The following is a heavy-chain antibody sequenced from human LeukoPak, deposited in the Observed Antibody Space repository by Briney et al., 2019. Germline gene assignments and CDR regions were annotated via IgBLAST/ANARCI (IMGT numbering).Heavy chain of an antibody. J-gene: IGHJ4*02. CDR2: ISAYNGNT. CDR3: ARDTLTMVRGVIIFLQDY. Sequence: GASVKVSCKASGYTFTIYGISWVRQAPGQGLEWMGWISAYNGNTNYAQKLQGRVTMTTDTSTSTAYMELRSLRSDDTAVYYCARDTLTMVRGVIIFLQDYWGQGTLVTVSS. CDR1: GYTFTIYG. V-gene: IGHV1-18*01. D-gene: IGHD3-10*01.